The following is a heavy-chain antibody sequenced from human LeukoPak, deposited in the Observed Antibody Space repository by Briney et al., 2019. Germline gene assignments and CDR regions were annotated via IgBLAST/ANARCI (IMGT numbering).Heavy chain of an antibody. J-gene: IGHJ4*02. Sequence: VASVTVSFKASGGTFSSYAISWVRQAPGQGLEWMGGIIPIFGTANYAQKFQGRVTITADESTSTAYMELSSLRSEDTAVYYCAMASGSYYGNFDYWGQGTLVTVSS. CDR2: IIPIFGTA. V-gene: IGHV1-69*13. D-gene: IGHD1-26*01. CDR3: AMASGSYYGNFDY. CDR1: GGTFSSYA.